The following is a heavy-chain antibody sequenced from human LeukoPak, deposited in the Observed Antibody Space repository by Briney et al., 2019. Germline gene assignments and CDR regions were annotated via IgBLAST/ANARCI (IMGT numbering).Heavy chain of an antibody. CDR2: ISGDGGST. Sequence: PGGSLRLSCAASGFTFDDYAMRWVRQAPGKGLEWVSLISGDGGSTYYADSVKGRFTISRDNSKNSLYLQMNSLRTEDTALYYCAKDMGPYGDYANDYWGQGTLVTVSS. V-gene: IGHV3-43*02. CDR1: GFTFDDYA. J-gene: IGHJ4*02. CDR3: AKDMGPYGDYANDY. D-gene: IGHD4-17*01.